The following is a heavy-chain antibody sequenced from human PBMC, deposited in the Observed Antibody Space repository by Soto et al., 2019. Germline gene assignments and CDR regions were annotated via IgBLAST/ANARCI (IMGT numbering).Heavy chain of an antibody. J-gene: IGHJ6*02. Sequence: EVQLVPSGAEVKKPGESLKISCKGSGYSFTSYWIGWVRQMPGKGLEWMGIIYPGDSDTRYSPSFQGQVTISADKSISTAYLQWSSLKASDTAMYYCARTSAAGKYYYGMDVWGQGTTVTVSS. D-gene: IGHD6-13*01. V-gene: IGHV5-51*01. CDR1: GYSFTSYW. CDR2: IYPGDSDT. CDR3: ARTSAAGKYYYGMDV.